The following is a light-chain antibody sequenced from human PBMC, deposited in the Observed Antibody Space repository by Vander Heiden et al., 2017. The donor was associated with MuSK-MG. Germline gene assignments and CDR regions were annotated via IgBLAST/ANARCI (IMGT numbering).Light chain of an antibody. V-gene: IGLV3-1*01. CDR2: QDS. Sequence: SYELTQPPSVSVSPGQTASITCSGDKLGDKYACWYQQKPGQSPVLGIYQDSKRPSGIPERVSGSNSGKPATMTISGTQAMDEADYYCQAWDSSTCLFRGGAQLTRP. CDR3: QAWDSSTCL. J-gene: IGLJ2*01. CDR1: KLGDKY.